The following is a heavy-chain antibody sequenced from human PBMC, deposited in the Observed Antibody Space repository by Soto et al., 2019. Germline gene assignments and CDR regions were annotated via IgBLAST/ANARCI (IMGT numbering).Heavy chain of an antibody. Sequence: AGGSLRLSCAASGFTFSSYVMNWVRLAPGKGLEWVSGISTSGGNTYYADSVKGRFTISRDNSKNTLYLQMNSLRAEDTAVYYCAKGFVGVCYHCSSYLDSWGQGALVTVSS. CDR1: GFTFSSYV. D-gene: IGHD2-8*01. CDR2: ISTSGGNT. CDR3: AKGFVGVCYHCSSYLDS. J-gene: IGHJ4*02. V-gene: IGHV3-23*01.